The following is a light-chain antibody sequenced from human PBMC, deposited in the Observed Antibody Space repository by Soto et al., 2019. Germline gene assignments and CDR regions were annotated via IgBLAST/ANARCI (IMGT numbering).Light chain of an antibody. CDR1: QSIHTF. CDR3: QHSSSTSSYT. J-gene: IGKJ2*01. Sequence: DIQMTQSPSSLSASVGDRVTITCRASQSIHTFLNWYQLKPGKAPQVLIYAASTLQSGVPSRFSGSGSGTDFTLTISSLQPEDFATYYCQHSSSTSSYTFGQGTKLDIK. V-gene: IGKV1-39*01. CDR2: AAS.